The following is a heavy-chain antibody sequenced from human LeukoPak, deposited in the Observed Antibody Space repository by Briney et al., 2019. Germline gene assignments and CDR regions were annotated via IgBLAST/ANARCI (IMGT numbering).Heavy chain of an antibody. D-gene: IGHD2/OR15-2a*01. J-gene: IGHJ6*03. CDR2: INHNSGGT. Sequence: ASVKVSCKASGYTFTGYYMHWVRQAPGQGLEWMGWINHNSGGTNYAQKFQGRVTMTRDTSISTAYMELSRPRSDDTAVYYCARSGEILAGYYYYMDVWGKGTTVTVSS. CDR1: GYTFTGYY. CDR3: ARSGEILAGYYYYMDV. V-gene: IGHV1-2*02.